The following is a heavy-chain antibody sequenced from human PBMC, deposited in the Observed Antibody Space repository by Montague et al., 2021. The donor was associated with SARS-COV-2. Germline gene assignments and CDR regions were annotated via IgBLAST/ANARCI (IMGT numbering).Heavy chain of an antibody. J-gene: IGHJ5*02. CDR3: ARQHIVVVTAVQAASYFDP. CDR1: GFTFSNYE. CDR2: ISSSGSNM. V-gene: IGHV3-48*03. D-gene: IGHD2-21*02. Sequence: SLRLSCAASGFTFSNYEMNWVRQAPGKGLEWVSYISSSGSNMYYADSVKGRFSISRDDAKSSLYLQMNGLRAEDTAVYYCARQHIVVVTAVQAASYFDPWGQGTLVTVSS.